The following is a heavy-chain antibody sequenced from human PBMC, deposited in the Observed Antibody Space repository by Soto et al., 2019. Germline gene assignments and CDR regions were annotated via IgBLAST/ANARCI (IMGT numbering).Heavy chain of an antibody. CDR1: GFTFSDYS. D-gene: IGHD6-13*01. Sequence: PEGSLRLSCAASGFTFSDYSMHWVRQAPGKGLEWVAIVSYDGTNKDYTDSVTGRFTISRDNSKNTLFLQMNRLRPEDTAIYYCAKDRVAAVGRKATFNCFDAWGQVSLVTFSS. V-gene: IGHV3-30-3*01. CDR3: AKDRVAAVGRKATFNCFDA. CDR2: VSYDGTNK. J-gene: IGHJ5*02.